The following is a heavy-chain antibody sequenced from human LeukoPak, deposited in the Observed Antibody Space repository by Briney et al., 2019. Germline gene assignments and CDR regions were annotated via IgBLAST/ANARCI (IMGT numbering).Heavy chain of an antibody. CDR2: IYYSGST. Sequence: SETLSLTCTVSGGSISSSSYYWGWIRQPPGKGLEWIGSIYYSGSTYYNPSLKSRVTISVDTSKNQFSLKLSSVTAADTAVYYCARRGKWLVPFDYWGQGTLVTVSS. CDR1: GGSISSSSYY. CDR3: ARRGKWLVPFDY. V-gene: IGHV4-39*01. J-gene: IGHJ4*02. D-gene: IGHD6-19*01.